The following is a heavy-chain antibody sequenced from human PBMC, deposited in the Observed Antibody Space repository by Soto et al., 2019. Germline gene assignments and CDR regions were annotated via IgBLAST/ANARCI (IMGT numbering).Heavy chain of an antibody. Sequence: PSETLSLTCTVSGGSISSYYWSWIRQPPGKGLEWIGYIYYSGSTNYNPSLKSRVTISVDTSKNQFSLKLSSVTAADTAVYYCARDRIVGATIGYFDYWGQGTLVTVSS. D-gene: IGHD1-26*01. CDR3: ARDRIVGATIGYFDY. CDR1: GGSISSYY. V-gene: IGHV4-59*01. CDR2: IYYSGST. J-gene: IGHJ4*02.